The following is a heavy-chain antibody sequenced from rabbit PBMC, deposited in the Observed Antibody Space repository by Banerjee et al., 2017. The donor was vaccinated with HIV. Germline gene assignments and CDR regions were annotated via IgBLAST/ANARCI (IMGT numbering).Heavy chain of an antibody. V-gene: IGHV1S45*01. CDR2: IYSSSGST. Sequence: QEQLEESGGGLVQPGESLTLSCKASGFSFSSGYDMCWVRQAPGKGLEWIACIYSSSGSTDYATWAKGRFTISKTSWTTVTLQMTSLTAADTATYFCARDRAYSSGWGRDLWGQGTLVTVS. CDR3: ARDRAYSSGWGRDL. CDR1: GFSFSSGYD. J-gene: IGHJ6*01. D-gene: IGHD4-1*01.